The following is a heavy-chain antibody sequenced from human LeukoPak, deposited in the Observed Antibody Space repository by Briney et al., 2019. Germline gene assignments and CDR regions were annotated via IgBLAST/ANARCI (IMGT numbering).Heavy chain of an antibody. Sequence: SETLSLTCAVYGGSFSGYYWSWIRQPPGKGLEWIGETNHSGSTNYNPSLKSRVTISVDTSKNQFSLKLSSVTAADTAVYYCAIHIVVVPAAKEKNWFDPWGQGTLVTVSS. D-gene: IGHD2-2*01. J-gene: IGHJ5*02. CDR2: TNHSGST. CDR1: GGSFSGYY. CDR3: AIHIVVVPAAKEKNWFDP. V-gene: IGHV4-34*01.